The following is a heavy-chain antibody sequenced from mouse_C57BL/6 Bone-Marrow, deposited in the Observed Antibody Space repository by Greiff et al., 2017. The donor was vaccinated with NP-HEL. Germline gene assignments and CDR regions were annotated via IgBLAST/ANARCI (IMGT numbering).Heavy chain of an antibody. J-gene: IGHJ3*01. CDR1: GYTFTSYW. CDR3: AMGGLLFAWFGY. D-gene: IGHD6-1*01. CDR2: IHPSDSDT. Sequence: QVHVKQPGAELVKPGASVKVSCKASGYTFTSYWMHWVKQRPGQGLEWIGRIHPSDSDTNYNQKFKGKATLTVDNSSSAAYMQLSSLTSEDSAVYYCAMGGLLFAWFGYWGQGTLVTVSA. V-gene: IGHV1-74*01.